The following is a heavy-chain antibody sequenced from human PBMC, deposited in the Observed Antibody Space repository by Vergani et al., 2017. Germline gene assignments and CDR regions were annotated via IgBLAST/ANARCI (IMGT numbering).Heavy chain of an antibody. CDR2: IFSNDEQ. CDR3: ARIPERTDAFDI. V-gene: IGHV2-26*01. CDR1: GFSLSNARMG. Sequence: QVTLKESGPVLVKPTETLTLTCTVSGFSLSNARMGVSWIRQPPGKALEWLAHIFSNDEQSYRTSLKSRLTISKDTSKSQVVLTMTNMDPVDTATYYCARIPERTDAFDIWGQGRMVTVSS. J-gene: IGHJ3*02.